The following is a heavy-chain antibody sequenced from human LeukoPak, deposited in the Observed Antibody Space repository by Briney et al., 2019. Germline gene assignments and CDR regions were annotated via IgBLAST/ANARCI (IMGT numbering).Heavy chain of an antibody. CDR1: GGTFSSYA. CDR2: IIPIFGTA. Sequence: SVKVSCKAAGGTFSSYAISWVRQAPGQGLEWMGGIIPIFGTANYAQKFQGRVTITADKSTSTAYMELSSLRSEDTAVYYCASALDISEGITTDYYYYYYYMDVWGKGTTVTVSS. D-gene: IGHD3-22*01. V-gene: IGHV1-69*06. CDR3: ASALDISEGITTDYYYYYYYMDV. J-gene: IGHJ6*03.